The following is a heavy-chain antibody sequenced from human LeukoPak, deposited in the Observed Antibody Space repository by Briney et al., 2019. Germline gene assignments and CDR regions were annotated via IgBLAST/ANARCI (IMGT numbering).Heavy chain of an antibody. D-gene: IGHD3-10*01. CDR2: INPNSGGT. J-gene: IGHJ4*02. V-gene: IGHV1-2*02. CDR3: ASGDRVTMLRGGNIGYFDY. CDR1: GYTFSGYY. Sequence: ASVKVSCKASGYTFSGYYMHWVRQAPGQGLEWMGWINPNSGGTDYAQKFQGRVTMTRDTSISTAYMELSRLRSDDTAVYYCASGDRVTMLRGGNIGYFDYWGQGTLVTVSS.